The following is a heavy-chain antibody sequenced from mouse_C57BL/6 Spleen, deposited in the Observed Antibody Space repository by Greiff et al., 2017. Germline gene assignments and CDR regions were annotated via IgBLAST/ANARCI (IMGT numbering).Heavy chain of an antibody. J-gene: IGHJ1*03. CDR2: INPNNGGT. V-gene: IGHV1-26*01. Sequence: VQLQQSGPELVKPGASVKISCKASGYTFTDYYMNWVKQSHGKSLEWIGDINPNNGGTSYNQKFKGKATLTVDKSSSTAYMELRSLTSEDSAVYYCARESNRYFDVWGTGTTVTVSS. CDR3: ARESNRYFDV. CDR1: GYTFTDYY. D-gene: IGHD2-5*01.